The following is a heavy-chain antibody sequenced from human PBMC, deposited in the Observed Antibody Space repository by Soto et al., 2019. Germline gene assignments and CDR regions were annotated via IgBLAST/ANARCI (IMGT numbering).Heavy chain of an antibody. J-gene: IGHJ4*02. D-gene: IGHD7-27*01. CDR3: AHSRTGDGLDY. CDR2: IYWDGDE. V-gene: IGHV2-5*02. CDR1: GFSLSTSGVG. Sequence: QITLKESGPTLVKPTQTLKLTCTFSGFSLSTSGVGVGWIRQPPGKALEWLALIYWDGDERYSPSLRSRVTIPKDTSKHQVVLTMTNIHPVDTATYYCAHSRTGDGLDYWGQGTLVTVSS.